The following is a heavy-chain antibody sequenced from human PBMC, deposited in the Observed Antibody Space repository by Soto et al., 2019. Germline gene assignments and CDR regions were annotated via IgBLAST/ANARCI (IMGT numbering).Heavy chain of an antibody. CDR1: GFTFSSYS. CDR3: ARGTCSSTSCFLGYYYYMDV. D-gene: IGHD2-2*01. CDR2: ISSSSSYI. J-gene: IGHJ6*03. V-gene: IGHV3-21*01. Sequence: GGSLRLSCAASGFTFSSYSMNWVRQAPGKGLEWVSSISSSSSYIYYADSVKGRFTISRDNAKNSLYLQMNSLRAEDTAVYYCARGTCSSTSCFLGYYYYMDVWGQGTTVTVSS.